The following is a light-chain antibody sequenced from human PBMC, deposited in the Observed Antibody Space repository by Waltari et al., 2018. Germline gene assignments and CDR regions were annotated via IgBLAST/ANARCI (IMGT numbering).Light chain of an antibody. CDR1: PVPVSSNFT. Sequence: QTVVTQMPSCSVSPACTCTPTCRFSPVPVSSNFTSSWYQQTPGQAPRTLIYNTNTRLSGVPDRFSGFILGNKAALTITGAQADDESDYYCLLFMGGGVYVFGTGTKVTVL. V-gene: IGLV8-61*01. CDR3: LLFMGGGVYV. J-gene: IGLJ1*01. CDR2: NTN.